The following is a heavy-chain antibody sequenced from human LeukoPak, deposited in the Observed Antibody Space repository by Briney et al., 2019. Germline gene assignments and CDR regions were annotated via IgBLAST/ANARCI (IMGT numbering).Heavy chain of an antibody. CDR1: GGSFSGYY. J-gene: IGHJ3*02. V-gene: IGHV4-34*01. CDR2: INHIGST. Sequence: SETLSLTCAVYGGSFSGYYWSWIRQPPGKGLEWIGEINHIGSTNYNPSLKSRVTISVDTSKNQFSLKLSSVTAADTAVYYCARGRQKNIVVVPALQRASDAFDIWGQGTMVTVSS. D-gene: IGHD2-2*01. CDR3: ARGRQKNIVVVPALQRASDAFDI.